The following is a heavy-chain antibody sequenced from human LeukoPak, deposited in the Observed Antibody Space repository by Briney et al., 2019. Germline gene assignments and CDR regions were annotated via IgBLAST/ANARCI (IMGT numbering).Heavy chain of an antibody. J-gene: IGHJ6*02. Sequence: GASVKVSCKASGYTFTSYGISWVRQAPGQGLEWMGWISAYNGNTNYAQKLQGRVTMTTDTSTSTAYMELRSLRSDDTAVYYCARDTRYDFSSGYGMDVWGQGTTVTVSS. CDR3: ARDTRYDFSSGYGMDV. CDR2: ISAYNGNT. V-gene: IGHV1-18*01. CDR1: GYTFTSYG. D-gene: IGHD3-3*01.